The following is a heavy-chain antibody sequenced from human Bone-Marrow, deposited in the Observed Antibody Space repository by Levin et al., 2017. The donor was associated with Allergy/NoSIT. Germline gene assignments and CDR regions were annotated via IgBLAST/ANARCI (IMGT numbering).Heavy chain of an antibody. V-gene: IGHV3-21*01. D-gene: IGHD4-17*01. Sequence: PGGSLRLSCAASGFTFSDYSMNWVRQAPGKGLEWVSSISLSSNYIYYGDSVKGRFTISRDNAKNSLYLQMNSLRAEDTAVYYCARGTYGDYVPFDYWGQGTLVTVSS. CDR1: GFTFSDYS. CDR3: ARGTYGDYVPFDY. J-gene: IGHJ4*02. CDR2: ISLSSNYI.